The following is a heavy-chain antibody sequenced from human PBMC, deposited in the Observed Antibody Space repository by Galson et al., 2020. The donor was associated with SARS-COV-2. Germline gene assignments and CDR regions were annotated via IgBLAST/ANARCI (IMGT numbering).Heavy chain of an antibody. CDR2: VSYDGSDK. Sequence: TGGSLRLSCAASGFTFSSYGMHWVRQAPGKGLEWVAVVSYDGSDKYYADSVKGRFTISRDNSKKTLYLQMNSLRVEDTAVYYCATPLRSPYDSSGYFDHWGQGTLVTVSS. CDR3: ATPLRSPYDSSGYFDH. J-gene: IGHJ4*02. V-gene: IGHV3-30*03. D-gene: IGHD3-22*01. CDR1: GFTFSSYG.